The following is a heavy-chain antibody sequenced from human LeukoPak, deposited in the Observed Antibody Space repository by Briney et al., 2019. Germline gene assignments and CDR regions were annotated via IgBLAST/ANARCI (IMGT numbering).Heavy chain of an antibody. CDR1: GFTFSSYG. V-gene: IGHV3-30*02. Sequence: GGSLRLSCAASGFTFSSYGMHWVRQAPGKGLEWVAFIRYDGSNKYYADSVKGRFTISRDNSKNTLYLQMNSLRAEDTAVYYCAKGPSGREYYFDYWGQGTLVTVSS. J-gene: IGHJ4*02. CDR2: IRYDGSNK. D-gene: IGHD2-15*01. CDR3: AKGPSGREYYFDY.